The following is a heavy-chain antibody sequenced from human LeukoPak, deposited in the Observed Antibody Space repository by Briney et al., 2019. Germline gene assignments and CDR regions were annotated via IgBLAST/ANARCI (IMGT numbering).Heavy chain of an antibody. V-gene: IGHV4-34*01. Sequence: SSETLSLTCAVYGGPFSGFYWSWIRQPPGKGLEWLGEVTRNGDINYNPSLKSRVTLSLDASQNQFSLTVNSVTAADTAGYFCARLSLMNPQLSYWYFDVWGRGTLVTVSS. D-gene: IGHD1-1*01. CDR3: ARLSLMNPQLSYWYFDV. J-gene: IGHJ2*01. CDR2: VTRNGDI. CDR1: GGPFSGFY.